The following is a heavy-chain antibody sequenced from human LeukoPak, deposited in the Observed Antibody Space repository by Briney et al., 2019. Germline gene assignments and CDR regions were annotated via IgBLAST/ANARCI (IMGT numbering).Heavy chain of an antibody. V-gene: IGHV1-2*02. J-gene: IGHJ4*02. D-gene: IGHD3-10*01. CDR2: FNPNSGGA. Sequence: GASVKVSCKASGYTXTGYYRHWVRQAPGQGLESMGWFNPNSGGANYAQKFQGRVTMTRDTSISTAYMDLSRLRSDDTAVYYCARGFYYGSGSYYDHFDYWGQGTLVTVSS. CDR3: ARGFYYGSGSYYDHFDY. CDR1: GYTXTGYY.